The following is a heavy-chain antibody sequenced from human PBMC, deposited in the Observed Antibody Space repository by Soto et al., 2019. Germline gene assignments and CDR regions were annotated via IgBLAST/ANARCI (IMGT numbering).Heavy chain of an antibody. J-gene: IGHJ6*02. CDR2: INPNSGGT. CDR3: ARSGYYYYGMDV. CDR1: GYTFTGYY. V-gene: IGHV1-2*02. Sequence: ASVKVSCKASGYTFTGYYMHWVRQAPGQGLGWMGWINPNSGGTNYAQKFQGRVTMTRDTSISTAYMELSRLRSDDTAVYYCARSGYYYYGMDVWGQGTTVTVSS. D-gene: IGHD3-10*01.